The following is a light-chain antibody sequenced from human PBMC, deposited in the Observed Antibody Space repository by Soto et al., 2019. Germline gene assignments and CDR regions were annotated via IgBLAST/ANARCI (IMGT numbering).Light chain of an antibody. Sequence: QYVLTQPPSASGTPGQRVTISCSGSGSNIGSDTVNWYQQLPGTAPKLLIYSINQRPSGVPDRFSGSKSGTSASLAISGLQSDDEADYYCAAWDDSLNGVVFGGGTKLTVL. CDR2: SIN. J-gene: IGLJ2*01. CDR1: GSNIGSDT. V-gene: IGLV1-44*01. CDR3: AAWDDSLNGVV.